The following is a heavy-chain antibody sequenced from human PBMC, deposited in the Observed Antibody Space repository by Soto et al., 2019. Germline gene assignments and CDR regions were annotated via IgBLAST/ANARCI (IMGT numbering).Heavy chain of an antibody. D-gene: IGHD3-16*01. CDR2: MYYSWAT. Sequence: QLQLQESGPGLVKPSETLSLACTVSGGSISSNSYYWDWIRQPPGKGLEWIGSMYYSWATYHNPPLPSRVTISVDTYKNQFALHLGFVTAADTAVYSCARHAAYDSVWGKSDGSDYWGQGTLVTVSS. V-gene: IGHV4-39*01. CDR1: GGSISSNSYY. CDR3: ARHAAYDSVWGKSDGSDY. J-gene: IGHJ4*02.